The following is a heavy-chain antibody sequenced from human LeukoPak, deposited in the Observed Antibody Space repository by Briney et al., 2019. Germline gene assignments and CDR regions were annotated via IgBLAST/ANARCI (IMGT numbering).Heavy chain of an antibody. Sequence: SGGSLRLSCAASGFTFSTYSMNWVRQAPGKGLEWVSYITSSSTTIYYADSVKGRFTISRDNAQNSLFLQMKSLRDEDTAVYYCARDGLNDWFDPWGQGTLVTVSS. CDR3: ARDGLNDWFDP. V-gene: IGHV3-48*02. CDR2: ITSSSTTI. D-gene: IGHD4/OR15-4a*01. J-gene: IGHJ5*02. CDR1: GFTFSTYS.